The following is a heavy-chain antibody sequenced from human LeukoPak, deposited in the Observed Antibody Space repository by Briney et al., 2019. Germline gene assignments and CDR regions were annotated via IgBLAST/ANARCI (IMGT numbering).Heavy chain of an antibody. V-gene: IGHV4-4*07. CDR1: GGTFSSYY. CDR2: IYTSGST. J-gene: IGHJ4*02. Sequence: SETLTLTCSASGGTFSSYYWSWIRQPAGKGLEWIGRIYTSGSTNYNPSLKSRVNMSVDTSKNQFSLKLSSVTAADTAVYCCARDQLPHFDYWGQGTLVTVSS. D-gene: IGHD2-2*01. CDR3: ARDQLPHFDY.